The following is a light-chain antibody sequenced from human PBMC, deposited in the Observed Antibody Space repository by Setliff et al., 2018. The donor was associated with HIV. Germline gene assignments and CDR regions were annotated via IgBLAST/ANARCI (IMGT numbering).Light chain of an antibody. CDR3: CSYAGTNTHV. Sequence: QSVLTQPASVSGSPGQSITISCNGTSSDLGSYNLVSWYQEPPGKVPKLIIYEVSKRSSGLSYRFSGSKSGNTASLTISGLQAEDEADYYCCSYAGTNTHVFGSGTKVTVL. J-gene: IGLJ1*01. V-gene: IGLV2-23*02. CDR1: SSDLGSYNL. CDR2: EVS.